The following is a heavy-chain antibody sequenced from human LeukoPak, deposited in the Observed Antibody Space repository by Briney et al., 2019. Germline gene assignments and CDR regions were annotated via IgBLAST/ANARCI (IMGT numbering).Heavy chain of an antibody. V-gene: IGHV3-23*01. J-gene: IGHJ4*02. CDR3: ANSGGSWSWNFDY. D-gene: IGHD3-10*01. Sequence: GGSLRLSCAASGFTFSSYAMSWVRQAPGKGLEWVSAISGSGGSTYYADSVKGRFTISRDNSKNTLYLQMNSLRAEDTAVYYCANSGGSWSWNFDYWGRGTLVTVSS. CDR1: GFTFSSYA. CDR2: ISGSGGST.